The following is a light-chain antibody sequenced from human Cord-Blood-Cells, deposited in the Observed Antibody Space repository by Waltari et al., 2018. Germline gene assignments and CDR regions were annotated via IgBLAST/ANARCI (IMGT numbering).Light chain of an antibody. J-gene: IGLJ1*01. CDR2: DVS. CDR3: SSYTSSSTLYV. Sequence: QSALTPPASVSGSPGPSIPLSCTGTSSDVGGYNYVSWYQQHPGKAPKLMIYDVSNRPSGVSNRFSGSKSGNTASLTISGLQAEDEADYYCSSYTSSSTLYVFGTGTKVTVL. V-gene: IGLV2-14*01. CDR1: SSDVGGYNY.